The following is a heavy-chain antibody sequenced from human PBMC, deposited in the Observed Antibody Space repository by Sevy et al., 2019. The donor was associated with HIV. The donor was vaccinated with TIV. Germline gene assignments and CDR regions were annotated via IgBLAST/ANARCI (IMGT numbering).Heavy chain of an antibody. Sequence: GGSLRLSCVVSGFTFSKYPMNWVRQAPGKGLEWVSSISSSSNYIYYGDSVKGRFTISRDNAKKSLYLQMNSLRADDTAVYYCARDWGCSSTACLLYFDYWGQGTLVTVSS. CDR1: GFTFSKYP. V-gene: IGHV3-21*01. D-gene: IGHD2-2*01. J-gene: IGHJ4*02. CDR3: ARDWGCSSTACLLYFDY. CDR2: ISSSSNYI.